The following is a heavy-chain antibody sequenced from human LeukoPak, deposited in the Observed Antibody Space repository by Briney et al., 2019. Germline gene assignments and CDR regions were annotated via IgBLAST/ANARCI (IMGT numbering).Heavy chain of an antibody. Sequence: PGRSLRLSCAASGFTFSSYGMHWVRQAPGKGLEGVAVIWYDGSNKYYAESVKGRFTISRDNSKNTLYLQMNSLRAEDTAVYYCAKSRLRRPLFGYFDYWGQGTLVTVSS. D-gene: IGHD4-17*01. CDR3: AKSRLRRPLFGYFDY. CDR1: GFTFSSYG. J-gene: IGHJ4*02. CDR2: IWYDGSNK. V-gene: IGHV3-33*06.